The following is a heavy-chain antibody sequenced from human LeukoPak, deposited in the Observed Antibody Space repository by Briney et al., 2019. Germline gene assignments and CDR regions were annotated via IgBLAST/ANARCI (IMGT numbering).Heavy chain of an antibody. D-gene: IGHD6-6*01. Sequence: GGSLRLSCVASGFTFSYYAMSWVRQAPGKGLEWFSYISDTGGAIHYADSVKGRFTISRDNAKNSLYLQMNSLRAEDTAVYYCARVDSIAARALEYFDYRGQGTLVTVS. CDR3: ARVDSIAARALEYFDY. CDR1: GFTFSYYA. CDR2: ISDTGGAI. V-gene: IGHV3-48*01. J-gene: IGHJ4*02.